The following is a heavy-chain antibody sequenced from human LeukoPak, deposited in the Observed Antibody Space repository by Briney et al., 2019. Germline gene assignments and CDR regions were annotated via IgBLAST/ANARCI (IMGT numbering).Heavy chain of an antibody. CDR2: INPNSGGT. CDR1: GYTFTGYY. J-gene: IGHJ4*02. D-gene: IGHD3-22*01. Sequence: ASVKVSCKASGYTFTGYYIHWVRQAPGQGLEWMGWINPNSGGTNYAQKFQGRVTMTRDTSISTAYMELSRLRSDDTAVYYCARVVYYYDSSGYLAPFGYWGQGTLVTVSS. CDR3: ARVVYYYDSSGYLAPFGY. V-gene: IGHV1-2*02.